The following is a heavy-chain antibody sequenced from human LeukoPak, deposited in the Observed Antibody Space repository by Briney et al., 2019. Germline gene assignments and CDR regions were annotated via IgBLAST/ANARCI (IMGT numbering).Heavy chain of an antibody. Sequence: SQTLSLTCTVSGGSISSGTYYWTWIRQPAGKGLEWVGRIYTSGTTYYNPSLKSRVTISVDRSKNQFSLKLRSVTAADTAVYYCVSLRKRGGAFDNWGQETMVTVSS. J-gene: IGHJ3*02. CDR3: VSLRKRGGAFDN. V-gene: IGHV4-61*02. CDR1: GGSISSGTYY. CDR2: IYTSGTT.